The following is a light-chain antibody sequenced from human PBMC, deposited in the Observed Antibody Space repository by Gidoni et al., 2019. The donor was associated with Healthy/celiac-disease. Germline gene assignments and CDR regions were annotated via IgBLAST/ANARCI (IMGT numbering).Light chain of an antibody. J-gene: IGKJ2*01. V-gene: IGKV3-20*01. Sequence: IVLTPSPATLSLSAGERATLSCTTSETLTSNYLSGYQQKPGQAPRLLIYGASKRVTGIPDRLTGSGSGTDVTLTISRLEPEDFAMYYCQQYDYSPRYTFGQGTNLEIK. CDR2: GAS. CDR3: QQYDYSPRYT. CDR1: ETLTSNY.